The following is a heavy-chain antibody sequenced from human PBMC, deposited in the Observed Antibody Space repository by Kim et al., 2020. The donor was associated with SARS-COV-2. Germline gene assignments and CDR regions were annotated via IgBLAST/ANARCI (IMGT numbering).Heavy chain of an antibody. Sequence: SGFTFNSFAMGWVRPAPGKGLEWVSTITGSGGSTYYADSVKGRFTISRDNSRNTLYLQMNSLGAEDTALYYCAKRYGTSWSYFDYWGQGTLAT. CDR1: GFTFNSFA. V-gene: IGHV3-23*01. CDR3: AKRYGTSWSYFDY. D-gene: IGHD6-13*01. J-gene: IGHJ4*02. CDR2: ITGSGGST.